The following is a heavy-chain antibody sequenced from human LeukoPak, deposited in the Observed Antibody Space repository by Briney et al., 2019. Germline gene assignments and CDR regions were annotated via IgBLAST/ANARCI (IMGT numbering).Heavy chain of an antibody. CDR3: ARAVVSYWYFDL. J-gene: IGHJ2*01. CDR1: GFTFSSYE. CDR2: ISSSCSTI. D-gene: IGHD5/OR15-5a*01. Sequence: GGSLRLSCAASGFTFSSYEMNWVRQAPGKGLEWVSYISSSCSTIYYADSVKGRFTISRDNAKNSLYLQMNSLRAEDTAVYYCARAVVSYWYFDLWGRGTLVTVSS. V-gene: IGHV3-48*03.